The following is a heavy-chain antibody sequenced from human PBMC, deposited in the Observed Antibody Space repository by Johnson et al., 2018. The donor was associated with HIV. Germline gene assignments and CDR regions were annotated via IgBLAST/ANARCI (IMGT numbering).Heavy chain of an antibody. CDR1: GFTFSTYP. D-gene: IGHD2-21*01. J-gene: IGHJ3*02. CDR3: AGEVHIVVVSSFRWAFDI. CDR2: ISYDGGSK. Sequence: QVQLVESGGGVVQPGRSLRLSCAASGFTFSTYPMHWVRQAPGKGLEWVAIISYDGGSKYYADSVKGRFTISRDNSKNTHYLQMNSLRAEDKAVYYCAGEVHIVVVSSFRWAFDIWGQGTLVTVSS. V-gene: IGHV3-30-3*01.